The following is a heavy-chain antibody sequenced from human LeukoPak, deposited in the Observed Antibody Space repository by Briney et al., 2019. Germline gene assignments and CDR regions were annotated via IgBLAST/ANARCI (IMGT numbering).Heavy chain of an antibody. Sequence: GGSLRLSCVASGFTFNTYSMNWFRQAPGKGLEWISYISSSSGTIYYADSVKGRFTISRDNAKNSLYLQMNSLRAEDTAVYYCARGRGLFDSWGQGTLVIVSS. CDR3: ARGRGLFDS. CDR2: ISSSSGTI. J-gene: IGHJ4*02. V-gene: IGHV3-48*04. CDR1: GFTFNTYS.